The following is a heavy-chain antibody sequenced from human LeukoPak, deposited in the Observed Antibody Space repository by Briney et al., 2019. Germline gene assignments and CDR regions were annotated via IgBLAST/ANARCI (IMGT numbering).Heavy chain of an antibody. Sequence: SETLSLTCTVSGGSISSGGHYWSWIRQHPGKGLEWIGYIYYSGSTYYNPSLKSRVTISVDTSKNQFSLKLSSVTAADTAVYYCARANYDFWSGTRGPFDSWGQGTLVTVSS. CDR2: IYYSGST. CDR3: ARANYDFWSGTRGPFDS. CDR1: GGSISSGGHY. J-gene: IGHJ5*01. D-gene: IGHD3-3*01. V-gene: IGHV4-31*03.